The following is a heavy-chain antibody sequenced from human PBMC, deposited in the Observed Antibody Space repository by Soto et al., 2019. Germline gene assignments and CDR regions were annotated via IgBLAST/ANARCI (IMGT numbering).Heavy chain of an antibody. J-gene: IGHJ3*02. D-gene: IGHD1-26*01. CDR2: INYSGST. CDR3: ARAREANAFDI. V-gene: IGHV4-34*01. Sequence: SSETLSLTCGVNGGSLSGYYWSWIRQPPGKGLEWIGEINYSGSTNYNPSLKSRVTISVDTSKNQFSLKVSSATAADAAVYYCARAREANAFDIWGQGTMVTVS. CDR1: GGSLSGYY.